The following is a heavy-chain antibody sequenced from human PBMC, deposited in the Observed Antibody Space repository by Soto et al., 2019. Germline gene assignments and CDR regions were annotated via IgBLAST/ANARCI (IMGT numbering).Heavy chain of an antibody. D-gene: IGHD5-18*01. CDR3: ATDHVDADY. V-gene: IGHV1-18*01. CDR2: ISSYNGST. CDR1: GYTFTSSG. J-gene: IGHJ4*02. Sequence: QVQLVQSGAEVKKPGASVKVSCKTSGYTFTSSGISWVRQAPGQGLEWMGWISSYNGSTNYAQNLQGRVTMTTDTSTSTAYMEVRSLKSDDTAAYYCATDHVDADYWGQGTLVTVSS.